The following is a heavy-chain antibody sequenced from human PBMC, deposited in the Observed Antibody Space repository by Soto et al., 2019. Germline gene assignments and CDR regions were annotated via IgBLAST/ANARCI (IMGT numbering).Heavy chain of an antibody. CDR3: AGSPGLSRISGTTLGA. V-gene: IGHV3-74*01. J-gene: IGHJ5*01. D-gene: IGHD1-7*01. CDR1: GFTFSSHW. Sequence: PGGSLRLSCAASGFTFSSHWMHWVRHAPGKGLVWVSRINGDGSSTSYADSVKGRFTISRDNAKNMLYLQVNSLRADDTAVYYCAGSPGLSRISGTTLGAWGQGTLVTVSS. CDR2: INGDGSST.